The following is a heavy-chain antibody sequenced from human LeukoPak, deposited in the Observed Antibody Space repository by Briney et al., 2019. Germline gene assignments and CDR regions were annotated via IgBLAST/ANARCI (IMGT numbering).Heavy chain of an antibody. V-gene: IGHV3-21*01. Sequence: GGSLRLSCAASGFTFSSYSMNWVRQAPGKGLEWVSSISSSSSYIYYADSVKGRFTISRDNAKNSLYLQMTSLRAEDTAVYYCARLGGGYCSGGSCYVIDYWGQGTLVTVSS. CDR2: ISSSSSYI. CDR1: GFTFSSYS. J-gene: IGHJ4*02. D-gene: IGHD2-15*01. CDR3: ARLGGGYCSGGSCYVIDY.